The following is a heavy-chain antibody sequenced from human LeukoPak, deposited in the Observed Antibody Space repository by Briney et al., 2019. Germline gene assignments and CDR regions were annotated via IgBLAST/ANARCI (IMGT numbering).Heavy chain of an antibody. Sequence: SETLSLTCTVSGGSISSYYWSWIRQPPGKGLEWIGYIYTSGSTNYNPSLKSRVTISVDTSKNQFSLRLSSVTATDMAVYFCARLGYSVSWTDCWGQGILVTVSS. D-gene: IGHD6-13*01. V-gene: IGHV4-4*08. CDR3: ARLGYSVSWTDC. CDR1: GGSISSYY. CDR2: IYTSGST. J-gene: IGHJ4*02.